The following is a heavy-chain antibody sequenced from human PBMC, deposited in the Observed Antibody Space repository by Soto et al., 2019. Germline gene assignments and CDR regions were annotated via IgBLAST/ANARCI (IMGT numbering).Heavy chain of an antibody. V-gene: IGHV3-15*01. CDR1: GVTFSNAW. CDR2: IKSKTDGGTT. J-gene: IGHJ4*02. Sequence: PXGSLRLSCAASGVTFSNAWMSWVRQAPGKGLEWVGRIKSKTDGGTTDYAAPAKGRFTISRDDSNNTLYLQMSSLKTEDTAVYYCTTRGYNWNDNFDYWGQGTLVTVSS. CDR3: TTRGYNWNDNFDY. D-gene: IGHD1-1*01.